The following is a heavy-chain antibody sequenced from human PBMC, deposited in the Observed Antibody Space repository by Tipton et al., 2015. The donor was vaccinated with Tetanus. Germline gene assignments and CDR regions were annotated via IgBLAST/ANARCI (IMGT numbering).Heavy chain of an antibody. CDR1: GFTFKNHG. Sequence: SLRLSCEGSGFTFKNHGMYWVRHTPGKGLEWVALTWFDGSNPKYADSVRGRLTISRDNSKSTLFLQMNSLRVEDTAVYYCARRTNSGHVYNPLDLWGQGTMVIVSA. D-gene: IGHD1-26*01. CDR3: ARRTNSGHVYNPLDL. V-gene: IGHV3-33*01. J-gene: IGHJ3*01. CDR2: TWFDGSNP.